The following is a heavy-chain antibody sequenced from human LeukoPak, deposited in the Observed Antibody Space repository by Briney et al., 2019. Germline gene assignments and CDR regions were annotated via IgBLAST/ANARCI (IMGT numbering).Heavy chain of an antibody. J-gene: IGHJ4*02. CDR2: IRYDGSNK. CDR3: ATGYSSGWYGRLDY. Sequence: GGSLRLSCAASGFTFSDSAMHWVRQAPGKGLEWVAFIRYDGSNKYYADSVKARFTLSRDNSKNTMYLQMNTLRAEDTAVYYCATGYSSGWYGRLDYWGQGTLVTVSS. CDR1: GFTFSDSA. D-gene: IGHD6-19*01. V-gene: IGHV3-30*02.